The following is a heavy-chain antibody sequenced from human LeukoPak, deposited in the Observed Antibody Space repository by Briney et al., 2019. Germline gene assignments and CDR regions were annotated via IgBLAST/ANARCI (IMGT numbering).Heavy chain of an antibody. Sequence: SETLSLTCSVSGYSISSGNYWGWIRLPPGKGLEWIGSIYHSGSTYYNPSLKSRVTISVDTSKNQFSLKLSSVTAADTAMNYCAKETSSGWYYDPYYYYYMDVWGKGTTVTISS. D-gene: IGHD6-19*01. J-gene: IGHJ6*03. CDR3: AKETSSGWYYDPYYYYYMDV. V-gene: IGHV4-38-2*02. CDR2: IYHSGST. CDR1: GYSISSGNY.